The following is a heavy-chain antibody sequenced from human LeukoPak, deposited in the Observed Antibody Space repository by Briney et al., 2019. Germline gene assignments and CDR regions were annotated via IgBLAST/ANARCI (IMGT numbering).Heavy chain of an antibody. Sequence: GGSLRLSCAASGFTFSNYWMSWVRQAPGKGLEWVANIKEDGSEKYYVDSVKGRFTISRDNARNSPYLQMNSLRAEDTAVYYCASGRQLGYWGQGTLVTVSS. D-gene: IGHD6-13*01. CDR2: IKEDGSEK. CDR1: GFTFSNYW. V-gene: IGHV3-7*01. J-gene: IGHJ4*02. CDR3: ASGRQLGY.